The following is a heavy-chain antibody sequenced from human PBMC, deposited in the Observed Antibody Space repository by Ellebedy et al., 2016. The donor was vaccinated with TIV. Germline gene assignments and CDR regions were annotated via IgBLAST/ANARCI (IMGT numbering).Heavy chain of an antibody. D-gene: IGHD4-11*01. Sequence: AASVKVSCKASGYTFSNYGISWVRQAPGQGLEWMAWISTDNGNRKFGQKFYGRVIMTTDTSTSTAYMELRSLRSDDTAVYYCARDSPSDYNPEYFQNWGQGTLVTVSS. J-gene: IGHJ1*01. CDR3: ARDSPSDYNPEYFQN. CDR1: GYTFSNYG. CDR2: ISTDNGNR. V-gene: IGHV1-18*01.